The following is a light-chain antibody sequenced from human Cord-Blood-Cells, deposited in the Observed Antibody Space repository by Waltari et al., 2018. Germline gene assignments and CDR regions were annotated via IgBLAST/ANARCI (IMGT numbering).Light chain of an antibody. CDR2: KAT. J-gene: IGKJ1*01. V-gene: IGKV1-5*03. Sequence: DIQMTQSPSTLSASVGDRVTITCRASQSISSWLAWYQQKPGKAPKLLIYKATSMESGGPSRCSGSGSGTKFTLTSSSLRPDEFGTYNCQHFRLFCKGTKVQIK. CDR1: QSISSW. CDR3: QHFRL.